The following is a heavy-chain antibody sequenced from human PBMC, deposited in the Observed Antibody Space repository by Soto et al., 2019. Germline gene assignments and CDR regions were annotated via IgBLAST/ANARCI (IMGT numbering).Heavy chain of an antibody. CDR1: GLTISGKKY. CDR3: ATWHEREHAFDV. V-gene: IGHV3-53*01. CDR2: LYDVDGS. D-gene: IGHD1-1*01. Sequence: VQLVESGGGLSQPGESLRLSCAAFGLTISGKKYVAWVRQAPGKGLEWVSALYDVDGSFYTDSVTGRFTTSSDSAKTNVYLQMHDLRPDDTAVYYCATWHEREHAFDVWCQGTTVTISS. J-gene: IGHJ3*01.